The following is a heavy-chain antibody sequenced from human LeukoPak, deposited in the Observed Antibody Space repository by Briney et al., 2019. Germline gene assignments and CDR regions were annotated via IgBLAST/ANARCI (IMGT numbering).Heavy chain of an antibody. CDR1: GGSISSYY. CDR3: AREQTVVVIHAFDI. D-gene: IGHD3-22*01. Sequence: SETLSLTCTVSGGSISSYYWSWIRQPAGKGLEWIGRIYTSGSTNYNPSLKSRVTMSVDTSKNQFSLKLSSVTAADTAVYYCAREQTVVVIHAFDIWGQGTMVTVSS. J-gene: IGHJ3*02. CDR2: IYTSGST. V-gene: IGHV4-4*07.